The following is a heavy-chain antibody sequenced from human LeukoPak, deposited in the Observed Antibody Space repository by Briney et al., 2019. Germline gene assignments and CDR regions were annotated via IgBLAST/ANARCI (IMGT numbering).Heavy chain of an antibody. CDR2: IYYSGNT. J-gene: IGHJ5*02. D-gene: IGHD7-27*01. Sequence: SETLSPTCAVYGGSFSGYYWSWIRQPPGKGLEWIGNIYYSGNTHYNPSLKSRVTISIDTPKNQFSLRLTSVTAADTAIYYCSRYSTSLGWFDPWGQGTLVTVSS. CDR1: GGSFSGYY. CDR3: SRYSTSLGWFDP. V-gene: IGHV4-34*01.